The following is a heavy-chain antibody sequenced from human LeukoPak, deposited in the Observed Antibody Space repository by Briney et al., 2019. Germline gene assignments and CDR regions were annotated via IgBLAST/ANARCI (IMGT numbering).Heavy chain of an antibody. CDR2: IIPIFGTA. CDR3: ARSRTDIVVVPGLDY. CDR1: GGTFSSYA. J-gene: IGHJ4*02. D-gene: IGHD2-2*01. Sequence: SVKVSCKASGGTFSSYAISWVRQAPGQGLEWMGGIIPIFGTANYAQKFQGRVTITADESTSTAYMELSSLRSEDTAVYYCARSRTDIVVVPGLDYWGQGTLVTVSS. V-gene: IGHV1-69*13.